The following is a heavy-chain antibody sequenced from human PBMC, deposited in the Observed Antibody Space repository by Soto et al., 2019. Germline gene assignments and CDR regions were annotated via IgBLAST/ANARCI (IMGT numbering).Heavy chain of an antibody. J-gene: IGHJ6*01. Sequence: QVQLVQSGAEVKKPGSSVKVSCKASGGTFSSYTISWVRQAPGQGLEWMGRIIPILGIANYTQKFQGRVTITADKATGTDYSELSSLRSEDTAVYYCAGEGYSNYRYYDCDGMDIW. CDR1: GGTFSSYT. CDR3: AGEGYSNYRYYDCDGMDI. V-gene: IGHV1-69*08. D-gene: IGHD4-4*01. CDR2: IIPILGIA.